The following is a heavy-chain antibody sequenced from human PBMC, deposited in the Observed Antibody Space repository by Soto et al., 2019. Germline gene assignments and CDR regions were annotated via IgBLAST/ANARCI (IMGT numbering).Heavy chain of an antibody. CDR1: GYTFTGYY. Sequence: GASVKVSCKASGYTFTGYYMHWVRQAPGQGLEWMGWINPNSGGTNYAQKFQGRITMTRDTSISTDYMELSRLRSDDTAVYYCARELSAPYKITTNVDPWGQGTLVTVS. V-gene: IGHV1-2*02. D-gene: IGHD3-22*01. CDR3: ARELSAPYKITTNVDP. CDR2: INPNSGGT. J-gene: IGHJ5*02.